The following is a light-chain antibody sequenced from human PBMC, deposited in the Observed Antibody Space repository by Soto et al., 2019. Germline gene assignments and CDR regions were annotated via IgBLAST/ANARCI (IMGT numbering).Light chain of an antibody. CDR1: QSINSTY. CDR2: GAS. CDR3: QFYGSSGHT. Sequence: IVLTQSPGTLSLSPGERATLSCRASQSINSTYLAWYQQRPGQAPRLLIYGASSRASGIPDRFSGSGSGTDFALTISRLEPEDFAVYYCQFYGSSGHTFAQGSKLEIK. V-gene: IGKV3-20*01. J-gene: IGKJ2*01.